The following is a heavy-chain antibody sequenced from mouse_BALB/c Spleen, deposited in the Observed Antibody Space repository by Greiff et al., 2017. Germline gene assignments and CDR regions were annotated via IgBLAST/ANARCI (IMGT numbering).Heavy chain of an antibody. CDR1: GFTFSDYG. CDR2: ISNLAYSI. CDR3: ARDRGNYDYAMDY. D-gene: IGHD2-1*01. Sequence: EVKLVESGGGLVQPGGSRKLSCAASGFTFSDYGMAWVRQAPGKGPEWVAFISNLAYSIYYADTVTGRFTISRENAKNTLYLEMSSLRSEDTAMYYCARDRGNYDYAMDYWGQGTSVTVSS. V-gene: IGHV5-15*02. J-gene: IGHJ4*01.